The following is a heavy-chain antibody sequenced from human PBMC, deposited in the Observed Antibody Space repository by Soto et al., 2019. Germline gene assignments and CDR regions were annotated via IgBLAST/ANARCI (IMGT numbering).Heavy chain of an antibody. J-gene: IGHJ4*02. CDR1: GFTFSSYA. CDR2: IGGSGGST. V-gene: IGHV3-23*01. Sequence: GGSLRLSCAASGFTFSSYAKSWVRQAPGKGLEWVSAIGGSGGSTYYADSVKGRFTISRDNSKNTLYLQMNSLRAEDTAVYYCAKSTKGDIYPSLYLGQGTLVTVSS. D-gene: IGHD5-12*01. CDR3: AKSTKGDIYPSLY.